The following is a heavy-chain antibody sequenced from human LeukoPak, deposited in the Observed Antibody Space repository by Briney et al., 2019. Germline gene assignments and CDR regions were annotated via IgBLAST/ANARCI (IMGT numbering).Heavy chain of an antibody. CDR1: GFTFSRYS. CDR2: ISSSGSYI. Sequence: GGSLRLSCGASGFTFSRYSMNWARQAPGKGLEWVSSISSSGSYIYYADSVKGRFTISRDNAKNSLYLQMNSLRAEDTAVYYCASRNQYCGGDCFWAFDIWGQGTMVTVSS. J-gene: IGHJ3*02. V-gene: IGHV3-21*01. CDR3: ASRNQYCGGDCFWAFDI. D-gene: IGHD2-21*02.